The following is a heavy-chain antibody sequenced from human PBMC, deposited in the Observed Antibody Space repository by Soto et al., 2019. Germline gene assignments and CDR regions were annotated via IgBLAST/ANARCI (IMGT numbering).Heavy chain of an antibody. CDR2: IYYSGST. CDR3: ARMVRTTVYSNWFDP. Sequence: PSETLSLTCTVSGGSISSYYWSWIRQPPGKGLEWIGYIYYSGSTHYNPSLKSRVTISVDTSKNQFSLKLSSVTAADTAVYYCARMVRTTVYSNWFDPWGQGTLVTVSS. V-gene: IGHV4-59*08. J-gene: IGHJ5*02. D-gene: IGHD4-17*01. CDR1: GGSISSYY.